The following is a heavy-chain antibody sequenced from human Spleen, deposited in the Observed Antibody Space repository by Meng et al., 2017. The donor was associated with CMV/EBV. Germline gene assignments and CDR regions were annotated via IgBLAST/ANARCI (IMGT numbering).Heavy chain of an antibody. CDR3: ARGLQYCSTASCYSIPFDY. J-gene: IGHJ4*02. CDR1: FNDQY. V-gene: IGHV1-2*02. CDR2: MNPHSDGT. D-gene: IGHD2-2*01. Sequence: FNDQYLRWVRQATGQGLEWMGWMNPHSDGTIYAQKFEGRVTMTGDTSISTAYMELSSLRSDDTAVYYCARGLQYCSTASCYSIPFDYWGQGTLVTVSS.